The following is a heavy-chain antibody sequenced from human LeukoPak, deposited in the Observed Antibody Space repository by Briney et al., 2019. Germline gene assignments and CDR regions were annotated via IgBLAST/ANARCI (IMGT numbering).Heavy chain of an antibody. CDR2: IKEDGSEK. J-gene: IGHJ6*02. D-gene: IGHD5-18*01. Sequence: PGGSLRLSCAASGFTFRSYWMSWVRQAPGKGLERVANIKEDGSEKYYVDSVKGRFTISRDNAKNSLYLQMNSLRADDTAVYYCARAGYSYTWPPSYYYGMDVWGQGATVTASS. CDR3: ARAGYSYTWPPSYYYGMDV. V-gene: IGHV3-7*05. CDR1: GFTFRSYW.